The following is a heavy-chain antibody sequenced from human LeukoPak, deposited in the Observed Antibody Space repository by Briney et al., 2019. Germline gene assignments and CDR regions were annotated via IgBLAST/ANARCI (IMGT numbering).Heavy chain of an antibody. Sequence: GPSVKVSCRASGGTFSSSVISWVRQAPGQGLEWMGGIIPIFGTANYAKKLQGRVTITTDESTTVYMELSSLRSEDPAVYYCATYREVATILNYYYMDVWGKGTTVTVSS. V-gene: IGHV1-69*05. D-gene: IGHD5-12*01. CDR2: IIPIFGTA. CDR1: GGTFSSSV. CDR3: ATYREVATILNYYYMDV. J-gene: IGHJ6*03.